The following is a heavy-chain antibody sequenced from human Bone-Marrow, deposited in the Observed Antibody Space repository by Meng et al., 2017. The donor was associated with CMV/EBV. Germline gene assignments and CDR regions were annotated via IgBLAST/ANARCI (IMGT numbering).Heavy chain of an antibody. CDR3: ARAAENYDFWSGYYYYYYGMDV. V-gene: IGHV1-18*01. CDR2: ISAYNGNT. J-gene: IGHJ6*02. CDR1: GYTFTSYG. D-gene: IGHD3-3*01. Sequence: GASLKISCAASGYTFTSYGISWVRQAPGQGLEWMGWISAYNGNTNYAQKLQGRVTMTTDTSTSTAYMELRSLRSDDTAVYYCARAAENYDFWSGYYYYYYGMDVWGQGTTVTVSS.